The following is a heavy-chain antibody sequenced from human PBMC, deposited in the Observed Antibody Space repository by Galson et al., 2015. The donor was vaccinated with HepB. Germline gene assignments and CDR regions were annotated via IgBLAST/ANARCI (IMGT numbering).Heavy chain of an antibody. D-gene: IGHD1-20*01. V-gene: IGHV3-21*01. CDR3: ARVTVRLDAFDI. CDR1: GFTFSSYS. Sequence: SLRLSCAASGFTFSSYSMNWVRQAPGKGLEWVSSISSSSSYIYYADSVKGRFTISRDNAKNSLYLQMNSLRAEDTAVYYCARVTVRLDAFDIWGQGTMVTVSS. J-gene: IGHJ3*02. CDR2: ISSSSSYI.